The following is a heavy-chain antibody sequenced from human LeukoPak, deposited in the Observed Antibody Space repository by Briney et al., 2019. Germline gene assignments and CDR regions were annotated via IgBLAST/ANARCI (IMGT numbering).Heavy chain of an antibody. CDR1: GYTFTSYY. CDR2: INPSGGST. Sequence: ASVKVSCKASGYTFTSYYVHWVRQAPGQGLEWMGIINPSGGSTSYAQKFQGRVTMTRDTSTSTVYMELSSLRSEDTAVYYCARDRPPPYSSSSGYEAFDIWGQGTMVTVSS. J-gene: IGHJ3*02. V-gene: IGHV1-46*01. CDR3: ARDRPPPYSSSSGYEAFDI. D-gene: IGHD6-13*01.